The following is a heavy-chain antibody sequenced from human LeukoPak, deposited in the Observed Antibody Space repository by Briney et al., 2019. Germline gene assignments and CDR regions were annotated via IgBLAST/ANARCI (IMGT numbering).Heavy chain of an antibody. V-gene: IGHV1-46*01. Sequence: GASVKVSCKASGYTFTSYYMHWVRQAPGQGLEWMGIINPSGGSTSYAQKFQGRVTMTRDTSTSTVYMELSSLRSEDTAVYYCARGGFFDSGYDADSIVFDYWGQGTLVTVSS. CDR3: ARGGFFDSGYDADSIVFDY. CDR1: GYTFTSYY. D-gene: IGHD5-12*01. J-gene: IGHJ4*02. CDR2: INPSGGST.